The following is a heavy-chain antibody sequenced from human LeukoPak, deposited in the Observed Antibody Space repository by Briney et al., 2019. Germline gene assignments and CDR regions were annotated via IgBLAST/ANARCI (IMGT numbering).Heavy chain of an antibody. CDR1: GYTFTGYY. CDR2: INPNSGGT. Sequence: GASVKVSCKASGYTFTGYYMHWVRQAPGQGLEWMGWINPNSGGTNYAQKFQGRVTMTRDTSISTAYMELSRLRSDDTAVYYCARDEPLRFLEWLSPNGMDVWGQGTTVTVSS. CDR3: ARDEPLRFLEWLSPNGMDV. J-gene: IGHJ6*02. V-gene: IGHV1-2*02. D-gene: IGHD3-3*01.